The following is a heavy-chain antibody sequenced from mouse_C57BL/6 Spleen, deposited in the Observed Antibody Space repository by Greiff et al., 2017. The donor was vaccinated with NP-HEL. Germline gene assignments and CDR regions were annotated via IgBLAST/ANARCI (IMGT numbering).Heavy chain of an antibody. J-gene: IGHJ2*01. V-gene: IGHV6-3*01. CDR3: TAVYYDYDGYFDY. D-gene: IGHD2-4*01. CDR1: GFTFSNYW. Sequence: EVKLVESGGGLVQPGGSMKLSCVASGFTFSNYWMNWVRQSPEKGLEWVAQIRLKSDNYATHYAESVKGRFTISRDDSKSSVYLQMNNLRAEDTGIYYCTAVYYDYDGYFDYWGQGTTLTVSS. CDR2: IRLKSDNYAT.